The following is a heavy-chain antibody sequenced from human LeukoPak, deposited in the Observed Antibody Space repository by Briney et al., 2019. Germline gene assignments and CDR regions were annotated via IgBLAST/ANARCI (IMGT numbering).Heavy chain of an antibody. V-gene: IGHV3-21*01. CDR2: ISSSSSYI. D-gene: IGHD1-1*01. J-gene: IGHJ4*02. CDR1: GFTFSTYS. Sequence: GGSLRLSWAPSGFTFSTYSMNWVRQAPGKGREWVLSISSSSSYIYYADSVKGRFTISRDNAKNSLYLQMNSLRAEDTAVYYCAGAGWNDAFDYWGQGTLVTVSS. CDR3: AGAGWNDAFDY.